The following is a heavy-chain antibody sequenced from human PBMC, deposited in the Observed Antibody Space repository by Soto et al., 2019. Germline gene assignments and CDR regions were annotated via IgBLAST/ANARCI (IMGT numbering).Heavy chain of an antibody. D-gene: IGHD6-13*01. CDR1: GFTFSGSA. Sequence: EVQLVKSGGGLVQPGGSLKLSCAASGFTFSGSAVHWVRQASGKGLEWIARIRDKANSYATAYAASVKGRFTVSRDDSKNTAYLQMNSLNTEDTAVYYCTRPSIALDIWGQGTVVTVSS. CDR2: IRDKANSYAT. J-gene: IGHJ3*02. V-gene: IGHV3-73*01. CDR3: TRPSIALDI.